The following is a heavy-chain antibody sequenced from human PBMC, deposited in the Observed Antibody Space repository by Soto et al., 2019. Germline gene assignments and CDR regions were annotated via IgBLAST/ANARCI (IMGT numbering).Heavy chain of an antibody. D-gene: IGHD2-21*01. J-gene: IGHJ5*02. CDR1: GFTFNTYD. CDR3: VRSGTARLLRHSWYAT. V-gene: IGHV3-21*01. Sequence: EVQLVESGGGLVKPGGSLRLSCAASGFTFNTYDMNWVRQAPGKGLEWVSSITTSSAYIYYADSLKGRITISRDNAKNSLFRQMNSLTAGDTAVYYCVRSGTARLLRHSWYATWGQGTLVTVSS. CDR2: ITTSSAYI.